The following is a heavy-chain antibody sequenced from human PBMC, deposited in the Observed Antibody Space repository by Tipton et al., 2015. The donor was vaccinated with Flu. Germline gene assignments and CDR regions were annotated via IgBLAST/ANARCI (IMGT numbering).Heavy chain of an antibody. Sequence: TLSLTCSVSGGSIISDNYYWNWIRQPAGRGLEWIGRIHNSGNSASTNYNPSLKSRVTISIDTSKNQFSLKLSSVTAADTAVYYCARGYFRELDYWGQGTLVTVSS. CDR3: ARGYFRELDY. V-gene: IGHV4-61*02. CDR1: GGSIISDNYY. D-gene: IGHD3-10*01. J-gene: IGHJ4*02. CDR2: IHNSGNSAST.